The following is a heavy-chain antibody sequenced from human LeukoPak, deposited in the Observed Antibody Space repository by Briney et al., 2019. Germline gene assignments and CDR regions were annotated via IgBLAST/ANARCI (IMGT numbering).Heavy chain of an antibody. CDR3: ARDLFSYYYDSSGYYYVDNNDY. D-gene: IGHD3-22*01. J-gene: IGHJ4*02. CDR1: GFTFSSYG. Sequence: GGSLRLSCAASGFTFSSYGMHWVRQAPGKGLEWVAVISYDGSNKYYADSVKGRFTISRDNSKNTLYLQMNSLRAEDTAVYYCARDLFSYYYDSSGYYYVDNNDYWGQGTLVTVSS. V-gene: IGHV3-30*03. CDR2: ISYDGSNK.